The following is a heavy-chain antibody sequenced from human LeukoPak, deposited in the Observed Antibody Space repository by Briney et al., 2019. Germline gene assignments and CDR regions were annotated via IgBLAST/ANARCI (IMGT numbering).Heavy chain of an antibody. CDR1: GFTFSDYA. J-gene: IGHJ4*02. Sequence: PGGSLRLACAASGFTFSDYAMRWVRQAPGKGLEWVSSISSSSSYIYYADSVKGRFTISRDNAKNSLYLQMNSLRAEDTAVYYCARGGTTVIFSDYWGQGTLVTVSS. V-gene: IGHV3-21*01. D-gene: IGHD4-17*01. CDR3: ARGGTTVIFSDY. CDR2: ISSSSSYI.